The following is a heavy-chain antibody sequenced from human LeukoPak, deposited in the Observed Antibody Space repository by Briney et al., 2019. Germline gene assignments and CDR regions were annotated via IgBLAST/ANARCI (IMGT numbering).Heavy chain of an antibody. D-gene: IGHD5-18*01. J-gene: IGHJ3*02. CDR1: GFTFDDYA. CDR2: ISWNSGSI. V-gene: IGHV3-9*01. Sequence: SLLLSCAASGFTFDDYAMHWVRPAPGKGLGWVSGISWNSGSIGYADSVKGRFTISRDNAKNSLYLQMNSLRAEDTALYYCAKDLTLHAVDTDAFDIWGQGTMVTVSS. CDR3: AKDLTLHAVDTDAFDI.